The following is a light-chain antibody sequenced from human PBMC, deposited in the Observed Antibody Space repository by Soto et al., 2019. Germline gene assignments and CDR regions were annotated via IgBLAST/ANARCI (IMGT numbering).Light chain of an antibody. V-gene: IGKV3-20*01. CDR2: GAS. J-gene: IGKJ2*01. CDR3: QQYGSSPYT. Sequence: EIVLTQSPGTLSLSPGERATLSCRASQSVSSSYFAWYQQKPGQAPRLLIYGASSRATGIPDRFSGSGSATDFTLTISRLEPEDFAVYYCQQYGSSPYTFGQGTKLEIK. CDR1: QSVSSSY.